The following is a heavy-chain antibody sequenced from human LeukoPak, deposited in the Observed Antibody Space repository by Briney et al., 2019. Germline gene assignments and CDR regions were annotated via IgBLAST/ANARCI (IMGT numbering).Heavy chain of an antibody. Sequence: PSETLSLTCTVSGDSFNSYYWTWIRQPPGKRLEWSGYIYNSVTTSYNPSLKSRVTISVDASKNQFSLKLTSVTAADTAIYYCAREVYDAAGAFDIWGQGTMVTVSS. V-gene: IGHV4-59*01. CDR2: IYNSVTT. J-gene: IGHJ3*02. D-gene: IGHD3-22*01. CDR3: AREVYDAAGAFDI. CDR1: GDSFNSYY.